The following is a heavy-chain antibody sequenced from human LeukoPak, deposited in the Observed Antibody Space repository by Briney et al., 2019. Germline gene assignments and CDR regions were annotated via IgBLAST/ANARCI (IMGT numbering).Heavy chain of an antibody. CDR3: ARGGKVGARDI. Sequence: GALRLSCAASGFTFSDYYMNWIRQAPGKGLEWVACVSNSGSTIFYADSVKGRFPISRDNAENPLHLQMNSRRPEDTALYNCARGGKVGARDIWGQGTMVTVSS. J-gene: IGHJ3*02. CDR1: GFTFSDYY. CDR2: VSNSGSTI. V-gene: IGHV3-11*01. D-gene: IGHD1-26*01.